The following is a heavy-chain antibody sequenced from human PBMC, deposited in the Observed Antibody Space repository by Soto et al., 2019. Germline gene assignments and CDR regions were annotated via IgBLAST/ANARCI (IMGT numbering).Heavy chain of an antibody. D-gene: IGHD3-22*01. CDR2: IKSKTDGGTT. Sequence: GGSLRLSCAASGFTFSNACMSWVRQAPGKGLYWVGRIKSKTDGGTTDYAAPVKGRFTISRDDSKNTLYLQMNSLKTEDTAVYYCTTRDYYDSSGYYSVSDYWGQGTLVTVSS. J-gene: IGHJ4*02. CDR3: TTRDYYDSSGYYSVSDY. CDR1: GFTFSNAC. V-gene: IGHV3-15*01.